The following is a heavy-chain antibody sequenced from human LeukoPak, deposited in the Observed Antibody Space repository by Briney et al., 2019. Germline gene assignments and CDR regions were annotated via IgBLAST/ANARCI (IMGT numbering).Heavy chain of an antibody. D-gene: IGHD2/OR15-2a*01. J-gene: IGHJ4*02. V-gene: IGHV3-72*01. Sequence: GGSLRLSCDASGFTFSDYHMDWVRQAPGKGLEWVGRSRDKGQSHTTEYAASVRGRFTISRDDSKNSLSLQLNSLKTEDTAVYCCARDSKKHSHDYWGQGILVTVSS. CDR3: ARDSKKHSHDY. CDR2: SRDKGQSHTT. CDR1: GFTFSDYH.